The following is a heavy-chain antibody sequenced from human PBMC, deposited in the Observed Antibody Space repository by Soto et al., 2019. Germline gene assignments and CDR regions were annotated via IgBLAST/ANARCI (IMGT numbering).Heavy chain of an antibody. D-gene: IGHD3-22*01. Sequence: ASVKVACKASGYTFTSYAMHWVRQAPGQRLEWMGWMNAGNGNTKYSQKFQGRVTITSDTSASTAYMDLSSLRSEDTAVYYCARDVDGYFPAYWGQGTLVTVSS. CDR1: GYTFTSYA. V-gene: IGHV1-3*01. J-gene: IGHJ4*02. CDR3: ARDVDGYFPAY. CDR2: MNAGNGNT.